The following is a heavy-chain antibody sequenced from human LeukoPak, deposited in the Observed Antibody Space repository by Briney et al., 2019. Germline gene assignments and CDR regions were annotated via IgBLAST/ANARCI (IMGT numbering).Heavy chain of an antibody. CDR1: GGTFSSYA. D-gene: IGHD3-10*01. CDR2: IIPIFGTA. J-gene: IGHJ4*02. CDR3: ARGRWTDVARGSYYFDY. Sequence: ASVKVSCKASGGTFSSYAISWVRQAPGQGLEWMGGIIPIFGTANYAQKFQGRVTITADESTSTAYMELSSLRSEDTAVYYCARGRWTDVARGSYYFDYWGQGTLVSVSS. V-gene: IGHV1-69*13.